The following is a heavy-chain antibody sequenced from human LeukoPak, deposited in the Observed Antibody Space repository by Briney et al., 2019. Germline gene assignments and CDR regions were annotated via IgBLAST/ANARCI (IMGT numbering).Heavy chain of an antibody. CDR3: ARCAAVGATGGWFDP. CDR1: GGSVSSGSYY. D-gene: IGHD1-26*01. V-gene: IGHV4-61*01. CDR2: IYYSGST. J-gene: IGHJ5*02. Sequence: PSETLFLTCTVSGGSVSSGSYYWSWIRQPPGKGLEWIGYIYYSGSTNYNPSLKSRVTISVDTSKNQFSLKLSSVTAADTAVYYCARCAAVGATGGWFDPWGQGTLVTVSS.